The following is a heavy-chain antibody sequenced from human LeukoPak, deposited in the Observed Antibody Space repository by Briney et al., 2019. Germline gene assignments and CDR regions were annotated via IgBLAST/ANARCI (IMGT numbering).Heavy chain of an antibody. V-gene: IGHV5-51*01. Sequence: GESLKISCKGSGYNFTNYWIGWVRQMPGKGLEWMGIIYPGDSDTRNSPSSQGQVTISADKSISTAYLQWSSLKASDTAMYYCARPGSTNYYYYGMDVWGQGTTVTVSS. CDR2: IYPGDSDT. J-gene: IGHJ6*02. CDR3: ARPGSTNYYYYGMDV. CDR1: GYNFTNYW. D-gene: IGHD1-1*01.